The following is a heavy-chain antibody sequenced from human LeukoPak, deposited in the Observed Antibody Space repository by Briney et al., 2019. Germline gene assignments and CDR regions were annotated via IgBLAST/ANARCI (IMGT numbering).Heavy chain of an antibody. CDR1: GFTFSSYE. Sequence: GGSLRLSCAASGFTFSSYEMNWVRQAPGKGLEWVSYISSSGSTIYYADSVKGRFTISRDNAKNSLYLQMNSLRAEDTAVYYCARAPPARVPYYYYYMDVWGKGTTVTVSS. V-gene: IGHV3-48*03. CDR2: ISSSGSTI. D-gene: IGHD2-2*01. J-gene: IGHJ6*03. CDR3: ARAPPARVPYYYYYMDV.